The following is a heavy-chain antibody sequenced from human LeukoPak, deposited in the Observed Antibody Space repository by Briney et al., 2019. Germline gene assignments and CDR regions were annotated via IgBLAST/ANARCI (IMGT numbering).Heavy chain of an antibody. CDR2: IYYSGST. D-gene: IGHD2-2*01. CDR3: ARVDIAVVPSTTFDY. J-gene: IGHJ4*02. CDR1: GGSISSCYYY. Sequence: SETLSLTCTVSGGSISSCYYYWGWIRQPPGKGLEWIGSIYYSGSTYYNPSLKSRVTISVDTSKNQFSLRLSSVTAADTAVYYCARVDIAVVPSTTFDYWGQGTLVTVSS. V-gene: IGHV4-39*01.